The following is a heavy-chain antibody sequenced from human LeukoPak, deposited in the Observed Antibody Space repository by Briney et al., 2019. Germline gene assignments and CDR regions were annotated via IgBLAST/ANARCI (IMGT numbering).Heavy chain of an antibody. CDR1: GFTLSDYY. Sequence: GGSLRLSCAASGFTLSDYYMSWIRQAPGKGLEWVGRIRSKANSYATAYAASVKGRFTISRDDSKNTAYLQMNSLKTEDTAVYYCTRHDGGNPKFFDYWGQGTLVTVSS. V-gene: IGHV3-73*01. D-gene: IGHD4-23*01. J-gene: IGHJ4*02. CDR3: TRHDGGNPKFFDY. CDR2: IRSKANSYAT.